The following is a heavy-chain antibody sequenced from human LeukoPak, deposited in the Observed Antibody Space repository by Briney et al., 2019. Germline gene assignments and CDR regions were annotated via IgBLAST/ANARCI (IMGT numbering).Heavy chain of an antibody. CDR2: ISSSSVYI. J-gene: IGHJ6*03. V-gene: IGHV3-21*01. D-gene: IGHD4-23*01. CDR1: GFTFNTYT. Sequence: PGGSLRLSCAASGFTFNTYTMNWVRQAPGKGLEWVSSISSSSVYIYYADSVKGRFTISRDNAKNSLYLQMNSLRAEDTAVYYCARDGDTVLTRGYYYYMDVWGKGTTVTVSS. CDR3: ARDGDTVLTRGYYYYMDV.